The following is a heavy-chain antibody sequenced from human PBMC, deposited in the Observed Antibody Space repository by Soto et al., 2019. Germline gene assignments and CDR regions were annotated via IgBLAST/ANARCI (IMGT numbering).Heavy chain of an antibody. CDR2: INHSGST. V-gene: IGHV4-34*01. Sequence: SETLSLTCAVYGGSFSGYYWSWIRQPPGKGLEWIGEINHSGSTNYNPSLKSRVTISVDTSKNQFSLKLSSVTAADTAVYYCARVQLDIVVVPAAISNFDYWGQGTLVTVSS. CDR3: ARVQLDIVVVPAAISNFDY. J-gene: IGHJ4*02. CDR1: GGSFSGYY. D-gene: IGHD2-2*03.